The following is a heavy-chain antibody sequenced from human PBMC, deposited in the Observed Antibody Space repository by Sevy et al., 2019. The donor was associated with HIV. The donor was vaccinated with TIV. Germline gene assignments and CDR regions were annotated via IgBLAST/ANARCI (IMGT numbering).Heavy chain of an antibody. J-gene: IGHJ4*02. Sequence: ASVKVSCKVPGYTLSEVSMHWVRQAPGKGLEWMGGFVPEDGEIVYAQNFQGRVTVAEDTLTDTAYLEVTNVRSEDTATYFCVIGDTPRLTCSGTRLKDQSLNYFHFWGQGTLVTVSS. V-gene: IGHV1-24*01. D-gene: IGHD2-15*01. CDR2: FVPEDGEI. CDR1: GYTLSEVS. CDR3: VIGDTPRLTCSGTRLKDQSLNYFHF.